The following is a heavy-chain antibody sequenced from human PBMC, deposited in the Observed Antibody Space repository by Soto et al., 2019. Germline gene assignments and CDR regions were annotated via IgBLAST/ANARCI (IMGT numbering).Heavy chain of an antibody. J-gene: IGHJ5*02. Sequence: PGGSLRLSCAASGFTFSSYAMSWVRQAPGKGLEWVSAISGSGGSTYYADSVKGRFTISRDNSKNTLYLQMNSLRAEDTAVYYCAKAQYYYDSSGYYGPWGQGTLVTVSS. D-gene: IGHD3-22*01. CDR2: ISGSGGST. V-gene: IGHV3-23*01. CDR1: GFTFSSYA. CDR3: AKAQYYYDSSGYYGP.